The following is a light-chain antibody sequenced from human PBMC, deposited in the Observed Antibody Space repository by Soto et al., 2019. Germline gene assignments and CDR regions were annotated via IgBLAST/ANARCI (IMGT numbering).Light chain of an antibody. CDR1: QSISNS. CDR2: TAS. CDR3: QHSYRAPYT. V-gene: IGKV1-39*01. Sequence: DIQMTQSPSSLSASVGDRVTITCRASQSISNSLNWYQVKPGKAPKVLIYTASSLRSGVPSRFSGSGSGTDFTLTISSLQSEDFATYDCQHSYRAPYTFGQGTKLESK. J-gene: IGKJ2*01.